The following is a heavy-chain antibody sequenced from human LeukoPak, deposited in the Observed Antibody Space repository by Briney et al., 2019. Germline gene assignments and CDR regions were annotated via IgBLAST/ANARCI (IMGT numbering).Heavy chain of an antibody. CDR2: INPNSGGA. Sequence: ASVKASCKASGYIFTDYYIHWVRQAPGQGLEWMGRINPNSGGANYAQQFQGRVTMTRDTSISTAYMELSRLRSDDTAVYYCARETYYDFWSGYLAKSYYFDYWGQGTLVTVSS. D-gene: IGHD3-3*01. V-gene: IGHV1-2*06. CDR3: ARETYYDFWSGYLAKSYYFDY. CDR1: GYIFTDYY. J-gene: IGHJ4*02.